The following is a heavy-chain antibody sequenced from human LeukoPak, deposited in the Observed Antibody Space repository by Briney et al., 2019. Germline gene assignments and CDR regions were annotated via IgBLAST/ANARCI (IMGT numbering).Heavy chain of an antibody. D-gene: IGHD4/OR15-4a*01. CDR2: INPNSGDT. V-gene: IGHV1-2*06. CDR3: ARRVQTTGVFDY. CDR1: GYTFTGYY. Sequence: GASVKVSCNASGYTFTGYYMHWVRQAPGQGLEWMGRINPNSGDTNYAQKFQGRVTMTGDTSISTAYMELSRLKSDDTAMYYCARRVQTTGVFDYWGQGTLVTVSS. J-gene: IGHJ4*02.